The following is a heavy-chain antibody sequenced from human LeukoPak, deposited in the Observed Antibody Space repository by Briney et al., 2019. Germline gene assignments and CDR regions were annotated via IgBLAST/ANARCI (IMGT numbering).Heavy chain of an antibody. CDR2: INHSGST. CDR1: GGSFSGYY. V-gene: IGHV4-34*01. D-gene: IGHD6-13*01. J-gene: IGHJ3*02. CDR3: ARDRSPSGIAAGYAFDI. Sequence: SETLSLTCAVYGGSFSGYYWSWIRQPPGKGLEWIGEINHSGSTNYNPSLKSRVTISVDTSKNQFSLKLSSVTAADTAVYYCARDRSPSGIAAGYAFDIWGQGTMVTVSS.